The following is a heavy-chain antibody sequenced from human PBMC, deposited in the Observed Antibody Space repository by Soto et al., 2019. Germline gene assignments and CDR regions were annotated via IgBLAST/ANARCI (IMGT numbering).Heavy chain of an antibody. Sequence: PGGSLRLSCAASGFTLDDYTMHWVRQAPGKGLEWVSLISWDGGSTYYADSVKGRFTISRDNSKNSLYLQMNSLRTEDTALYYCAKAPRYYYGMDVWGQGTTVTVSS. CDR1: GFTLDDYT. CDR3: AKAPRYYYGMDV. J-gene: IGHJ6*02. V-gene: IGHV3-43*01. CDR2: ISWDGGST.